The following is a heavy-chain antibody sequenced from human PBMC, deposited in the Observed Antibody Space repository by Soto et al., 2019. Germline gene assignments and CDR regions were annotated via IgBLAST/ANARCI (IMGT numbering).Heavy chain of an antibody. CDR1: GFTFSSYW. CDR3: ARNYYFDSSGYYYPRTYDY. J-gene: IGHJ4*02. CDR2: IKQDASEE. D-gene: IGHD3-22*01. Sequence: LRLSCVASGFTFSSYWMTWVRQAPGKGLEWVANIKQDASEESYVDSVKGRFTISRDNAKNSLFLQMNSLRTEDTAVYYCARNYYFDSSGYYYPRTYDYWGQGTLVTVSS. V-gene: IGHV3-7*03.